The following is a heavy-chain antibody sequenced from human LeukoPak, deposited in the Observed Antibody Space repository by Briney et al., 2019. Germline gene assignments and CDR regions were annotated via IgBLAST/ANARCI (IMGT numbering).Heavy chain of an antibody. V-gene: IGHV4-4*02. CDR2: IYHSGST. CDR3: ARDLWKDYGDYGVYYMDV. CDR1: GGSISSSNW. J-gene: IGHJ6*03. D-gene: IGHD4-17*01. Sequence: PSETLSLTCAVSGGSISSSNWWSWVRQPPGKGLEWIGEIYHSGSTNYNPSLKSRVTISVDKSKNQFSLKLSSVTAADTAVYYCARDLWKDYGDYGVYYMDVWGKGTTVTVSS.